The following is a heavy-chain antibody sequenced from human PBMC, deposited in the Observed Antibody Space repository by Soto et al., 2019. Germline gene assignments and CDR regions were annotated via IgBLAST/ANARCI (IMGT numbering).Heavy chain of an antibody. CDR3: VRDHKYYYGMDV. V-gene: IGHV3-48*01. CDR1: GFTFSSYS. Sequence: VGSLRLSCAASGFTFSSYSMNWVRQAPGKGLEWVSYISSSSSTIYYADSVKGRFTISRDNAKNSLYLQMNSLRAEDTAVYYCVRDHKYYYGMDVWGQGTTVTVSS. J-gene: IGHJ6*02. CDR2: ISSSSSTI.